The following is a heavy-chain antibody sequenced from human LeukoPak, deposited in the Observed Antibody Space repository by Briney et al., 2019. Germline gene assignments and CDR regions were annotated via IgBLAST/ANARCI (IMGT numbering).Heavy chain of an antibody. CDR1: GLTFSNYA. J-gene: IGHJ4*02. Sequence: RGGPLRLSWAASGLTFSNYAMSGVRQAPGKGREGFSPISGTGGSTYYADSVKGRFTISRDNSKNTLYLQMNSLRAEDTAVYYCAKLSAYIAVAGTVDYWGQGTLVTVSS. V-gene: IGHV3-23*01. D-gene: IGHD6-19*01. CDR2: ISGTGGST. CDR3: AKLSAYIAVAGTVDY.